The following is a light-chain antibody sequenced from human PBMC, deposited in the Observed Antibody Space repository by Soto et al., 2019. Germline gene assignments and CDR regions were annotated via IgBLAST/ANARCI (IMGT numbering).Light chain of an antibody. J-gene: IGLJ2*01. CDR2: EVS. CDR3: SSNAGSNNLI. CDR1: SSDVGAYNY. V-gene: IGLV2-8*01. Sequence: QSVLTQPPSASGSPGQSVNISCTGTSSDVGAYNYVSWYQQHPGKAPKLMIYEVSKRPSGVPDRFSGSKSGNTASLTVSGLQAEDEADYYCSSNAGSNNLIFGGGTKLTVL.